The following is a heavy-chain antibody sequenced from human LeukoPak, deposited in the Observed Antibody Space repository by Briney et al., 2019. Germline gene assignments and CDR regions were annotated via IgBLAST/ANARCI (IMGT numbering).Heavy chain of an antibody. J-gene: IGHJ4*02. Sequence: GGSLRLSCAASGFTFSDSYMTWVRQAPGKGLEWVSYISSSGSTIYYADSVKGRFTISRDNAKNSLYLRMNSLRAEDTAVYYCARRRDYYDSSGHTALDYWGQGTLVTVSS. D-gene: IGHD3-22*01. CDR2: ISSSGSTI. CDR3: ARRRDYYDSSGHTALDY. V-gene: IGHV3-11*01. CDR1: GFTFSDSY.